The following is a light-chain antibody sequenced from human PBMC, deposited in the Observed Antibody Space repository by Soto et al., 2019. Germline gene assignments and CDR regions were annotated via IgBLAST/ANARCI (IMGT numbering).Light chain of an antibody. CDR1: PTVSSN. CDR2: GAS. CDR3: QHYNNWPLT. V-gene: IGKV3-15*01. Sequence: EVVMTQSPATLSMSPGERATLSCRASPTVSSNLAGYQQKPGKTHRLLIYGASTRAPGIPARFSGSGSGTDFTLTISSLQSEDFAGDYCQHYNNWPLTFGGGTKVQIK. J-gene: IGKJ4*01.